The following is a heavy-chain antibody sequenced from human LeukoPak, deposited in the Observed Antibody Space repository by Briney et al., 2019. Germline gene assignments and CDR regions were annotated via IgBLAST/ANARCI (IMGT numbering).Heavy chain of an antibody. CDR2: IRSKANSYAT. D-gene: IGHD3-10*01. J-gene: IGHJ6*03. V-gene: IGHV3-73*01. CDR1: GFTFSGSA. Sequence: GGSLRVSCAASGFTFSGSAMHWVRQASGKGLEWVGRIRSKANSYATAYAASVKGRFTISRDDSKNTAYLQMNSLKTEDTAVYYCTRQESGNYYGSGSYYRDNNYRYYYYYMDVWGKGTTVTVSS. CDR3: TRQESGNYYGSGSYYRDNNYRYYYYYMDV.